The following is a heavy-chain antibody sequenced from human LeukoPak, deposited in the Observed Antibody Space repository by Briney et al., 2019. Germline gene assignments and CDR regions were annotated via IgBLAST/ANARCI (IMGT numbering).Heavy chain of an antibody. Sequence: SGPALVKPTQTLTLTCTFSGFSLSTSGMCVSWIRQPPGKALEWLARIDWDDDKYYSTSLKTRLTISKDTSKNQVVLTMTNMDPVDTATYYCARSTSSTSCYTLDYWGQGTLSPSPQ. J-gene: IGHJ4*02. D-gene: IGHD2-2*02. V-gene: IGHV2-70*11. CDR3: ARSTSSTSCYTLDY. CDR1: GFSLSTSGMC. CDR2: IDWDDDK.